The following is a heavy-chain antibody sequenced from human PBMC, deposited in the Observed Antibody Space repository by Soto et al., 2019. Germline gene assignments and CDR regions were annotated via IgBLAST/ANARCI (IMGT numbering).Heavy chain of an antibody. Sequence: QVQLVQSGAAVKKPGSSVKVSCKASGGTFSSYAISWVRQAPGQGLEWMGGIIPIFGTANYAQKFQGRVTRTADESTGTDYMELISRISEDTAVYYCGGGRPGVDYWGQGTLVTVSS. D-gene: IGHD1-1*01. V-gene: IGHV1-69*01. CDR2: IIPIFGTA. CDR1: GGTFSSYA. J-gene: IGHJ4*02. CDR3: GGGRPGVDY.